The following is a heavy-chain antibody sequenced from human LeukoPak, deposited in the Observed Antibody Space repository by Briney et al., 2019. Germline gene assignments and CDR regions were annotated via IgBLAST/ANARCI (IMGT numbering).Heavy chain of an antibody. CDR3: ARRPTGDPKFDY. D-gene: IGHD7-27*01. Sequence: PSETLSLTCSVSGGSISNYFWTWIRQPPGKGLEWIGYIYSSGSTYCNPSLKSRVTISVDTSKNRFSLKLSTVTAADTAVYYCARRPTGDPKFDYWGQGTLVTVSS. CDR1: GGSISNYF. CDR2: IYSSGST. J-gene: IGHJ4*02. V-gene: IGHV4-59*08.